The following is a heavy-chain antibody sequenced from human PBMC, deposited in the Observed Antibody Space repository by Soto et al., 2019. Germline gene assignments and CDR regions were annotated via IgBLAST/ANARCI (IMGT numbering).Heavy chain of an antibody. V-gene: IGHV3-49*03. CDR1: GFTFGDYA. D-gene: IGHD5-18*01. CDR2: IKSKAFGGTP. Sequence: TGGSLRLSCSPSGFTFGDYAMNWFRQAPGKGLEWVGFIKSKAFGGTPEYAASVKGRFTISRDDSMSIAYLQMNSLKTGDTAVYYCTRDHYGRGFSSGAFDSWGQGTPVTVSS. CDR3: TRDHYGRGFSSGAFDS. J-gene: IGHJ4*02.